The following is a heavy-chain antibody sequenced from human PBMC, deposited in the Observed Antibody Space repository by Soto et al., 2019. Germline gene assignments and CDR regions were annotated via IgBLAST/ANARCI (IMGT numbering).Heavy chain of an antibody. CDR1: GGSISSYY. Sequence: SETLSLTCTVSGGSISSYYWSWIRQPPGKGLEWIGYIYYSGSTNYNPSLKSRVTISVDTSKNQFSLKLSSVTAADTAVYYCARGDAVLLWFGELLPSRAYYMDVWGKGTTVTVSS. CDR3: ARGDAVLLWFGELLPSRAYYMDV. CDR2: IYYSGST. D-gene: IGHD3-10*01. V-gene: IGHV4-59*01. J-gene: IGHJ6*03.